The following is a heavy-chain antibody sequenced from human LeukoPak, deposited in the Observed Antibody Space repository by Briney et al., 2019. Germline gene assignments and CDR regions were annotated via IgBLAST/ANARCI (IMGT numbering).Heavy chain of an antibody. V-gene: IGHV4-39*01. CDR1: GGSISSSHYY. D-gene: IGHD3-3*01. J-gene: IGHJ6*03. CDR2: IYYSGST. Sequence: SETLSLTRSVSGGSISSSHYYWGWIRQPPGKGLEWIGSIYYSGSTDYNTSPRSRLTISVDMSKNQFSLKMRSVTAADTAIYYCARRTMIFGVAAYMDVWGKGTTVTVSS. CDR3: ARRTMIFGVAAYMDV.